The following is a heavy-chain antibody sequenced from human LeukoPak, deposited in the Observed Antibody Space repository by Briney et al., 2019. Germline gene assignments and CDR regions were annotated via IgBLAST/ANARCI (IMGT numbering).Heavy chain of an antibody. V-gene: IGHV4-61*02. D-gene: IGHD3-10*01. CDR1: GGSISSSNYY. J-gene: IGHJ6*03. Sequence: ASETLSLTCSVSGGSISSSNYYWSWIRQPAGKGLEWIGRIYTSGSTNYNPSLKSRVTISVDTSKNQFSLKLSSVTAADTAVYYCARSVRGAMSGYYYYMDVWGKGTTVTISS. CDR2: IYTSGST. CDR3: ARSVRGAMSGYYYYMDV.